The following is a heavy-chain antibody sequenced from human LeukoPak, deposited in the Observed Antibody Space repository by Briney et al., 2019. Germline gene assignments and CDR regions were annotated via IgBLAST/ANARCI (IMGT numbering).Heavy chain of an antibody. D-gene: IGHD4-11*01. Sequence: PGGSLRLSCAASGFTFNSYGMHWVRQAPGKGLDWVAFIRYDGSNRYYADSVKGRFTISGDNSKNTLYLQMNSLRAEDTAVYYCAKVGSQWDYSNHFDYWGQGTLVTVSS. CDR1: GFTFNSYG. CDR2: IRYDGSNR. V-gene: IGHV3-30*02. J-gene: IGHJ4*02. CDR3: AKVGSQWDYSNHFDY.